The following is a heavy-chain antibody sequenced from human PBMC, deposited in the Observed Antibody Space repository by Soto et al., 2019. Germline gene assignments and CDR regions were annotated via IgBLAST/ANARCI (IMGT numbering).Heavy chain of an antibody. Sequence: ASETLSLTCTVSGGSITGYYWSWIRQPPGKGLEWIGYSYYSGSTNYNPSLKSRVTISVDTSKNQFSLKLSSVTAADTAVYYCARWVVVAAGGWFAPWGQGTLVTVSS. J-gene: IGHJ5*02. CDR1: GGSITGYY. V-gene: IGHV4-59*08. D-gene: IGHD2-15*01. CDR3: ARWVVVAAGGWFAP. CDR2: SYYSGST.